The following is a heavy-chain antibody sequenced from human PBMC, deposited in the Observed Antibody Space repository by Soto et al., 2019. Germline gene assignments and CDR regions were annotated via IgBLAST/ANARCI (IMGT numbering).Heavy chain of an antibody. J-gene: IGHJ4*02. CDR2: TAPDDGLK. V-gene: IGHV3-30-3*01. Sequence: GASLRLSCRTSGFTFSGYSMHWFRQTPAKGLEWVAVTAPDDGLKLYADSVKGRFTVSRDNSKNTLYLQMDRLRVEDTGVYYCAREVVMWKWFFDKWGQG. CDR1: GFTFSGYS. D-gene: IGHD2-8*01. CDR3: AREVVMWKWFFDK.